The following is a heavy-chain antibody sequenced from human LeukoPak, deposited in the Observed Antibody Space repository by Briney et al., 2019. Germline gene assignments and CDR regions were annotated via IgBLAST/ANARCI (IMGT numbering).Heavy chain of an antibody. Sequence: GGSLRLSCAASGFTFSSYGMHWVRQAPGKGLEWVANIKQDGSEKYYVDSVKGRFTISRDNAKNSLYLQMNSLRAEDTAVYYCARDLTDYGDSRHFDYWGQGTLVTVSS. J-gene: IGHJ4*02. CDR1: GFTFSSYG. CDR2: IKQDGSEK. V-gene: IGHV3-7*01. D-gene: IGHD4-17*01. CDR3: ARDLTDYGDSRHFDY.